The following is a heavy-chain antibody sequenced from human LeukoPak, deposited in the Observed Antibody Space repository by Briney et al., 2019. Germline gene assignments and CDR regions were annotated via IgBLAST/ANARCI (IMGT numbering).Heavy chain of an antibody. CDR1: GXTFSNYG. CDR2: IRFDGSTK. D-gene: IGHD5-12*01. CDR3: ARAYSRESGYDFVFEN. V-gene: IGHV3-33*01. J-gene: IGHJ4*02. Sequence: PGRSLRLSCAASGXTFSNYGLHWVRQAPGKGLEWVAVIRFDGSTKHYADSVRGRFTISRDNSKNTVYLEMNSLRAEDTAVYYCARAYSRESGYDFVFENWGQGTLVSVSS.